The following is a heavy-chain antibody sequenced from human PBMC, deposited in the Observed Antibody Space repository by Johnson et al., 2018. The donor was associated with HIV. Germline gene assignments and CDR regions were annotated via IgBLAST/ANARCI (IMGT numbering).Heavy chain of an antibody. CDR3: AKVAVATAAGGVALDI. Sequence: QMQLVESGGGVVQPGRSLRLSCAASGFTFSNYGMHWVRQAPGKGLEWVAVIWFDGNNKHYSDSVKGRFTISRDNSNNILYLQMNSLRVEDTAVYYCAKVAVATAAGGVALDIWGPGTMVTVS. J-gene: IGHJ3*02. CDR1: GFTFSNYG. CDR2: IWFDGNNK. D-gene: IGHD6-13*01. V-gene: IGHV3-33*06.